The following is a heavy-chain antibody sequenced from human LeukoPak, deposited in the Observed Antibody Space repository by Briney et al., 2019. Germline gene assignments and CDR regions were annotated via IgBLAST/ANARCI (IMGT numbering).Heavy chain of an antibody. CDR2: ISYDGSNK. D-gene: IGHD3-10*01. CDR3: ATRYGSGRPFDY. Sequence: PGGSPRLSCAASGFTFSSYGMHWVRQAPGKGLEWVAVISYDGSNKYYADSVKGRFTISRDNSKNTLYLQMNSLRAEDTAVYYCATRYGSGRPFDYWGQGTLVTVSS. J-gene: IGHJ4*02. V-gene: IGHV3-30*03. CDR1: GFTFSSYG.